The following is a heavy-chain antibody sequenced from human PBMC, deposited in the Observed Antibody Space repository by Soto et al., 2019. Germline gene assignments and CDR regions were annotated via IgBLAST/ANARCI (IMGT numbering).Heavy chain of an antibody. CDR1: GCTFTSYA. Sequence: QVQLVQSGAEVKKPGSSVQVSCKSSGCTFTSYAISWVRQAPGQGLEWMGGISPIFGTANYAQKFQGRVTITADEYTSTAYTERRSLSLDDTAVYYCARQARWYVPDQYYFFYWGQGTLVTVSS. V-gene: IGHV1-69*01. J-gene: IGHJ4*02. CDR2: ISPIFGTA. D-gene: IGHD6-13*01. CDR3: ARQARWYVPDQYYFFY.